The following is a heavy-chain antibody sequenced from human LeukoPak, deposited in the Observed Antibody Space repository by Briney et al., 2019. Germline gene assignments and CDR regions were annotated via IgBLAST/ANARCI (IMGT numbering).Heavy chain of an antibody. J-gene: IGHJ4*02. CDR3: VKVPGKDGSSANINY. D-gene: IGHD6-6*01. Sequence: PAGSLTLSCAASGFSFSNYAMSWLRQAPGKELQWVSAISGSGGSTYYEDSVKGRVTISRDNSKNTLYLQMNSPRAEDTAVYYCVKVPGKDGSSANINYWGQGTLVTVSS. CDR1: GFSFSNYA. V-gene: IGHV3-23*01. CDR2: ISGSGGST.